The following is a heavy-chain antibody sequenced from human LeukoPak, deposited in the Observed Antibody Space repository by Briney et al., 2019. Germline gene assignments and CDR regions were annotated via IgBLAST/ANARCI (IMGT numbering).Heavy chain of an antibody. CDR2: ISYDGSNK. CDR3: AKHAVAGYDY. D-gene: IGHD6-19*01. Sequence: GGSLRLSCAASGFTFSSYWMSWVRQAPGKGLEWVAVISYDGSNKYYADSVKGRFTISRDNSKNTLYLQMNSLRAEDTAVYYCAKHAVAGYDYWGQGTLVTVSS. J-gene: IGHJ4*02. V-gene: IGHV3-30*18. CDR1: GFTFSSYW.